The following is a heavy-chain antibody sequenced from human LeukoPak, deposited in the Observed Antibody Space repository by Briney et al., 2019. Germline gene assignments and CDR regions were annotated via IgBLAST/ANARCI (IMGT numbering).Heavy chain of an antibody. Sequence: SETLSLTCTVSGGSVSSGSYYWSWIRQPPGKGLEWIGYIYYSGSTNYNPSLKSRVTISVDTSKNQFSLKLSSVTAADTAVYYCARATGYSSSWWDYWGQGTLVTVSS. V-gene: IGHV4-61*01. CDR3: ARATGYSSSWWDY. CDR2: IYYSGST. CDR1: GGSVSSGSYY. D-gene: IGHD6-13*01. J-gene: IGHJ4*02.